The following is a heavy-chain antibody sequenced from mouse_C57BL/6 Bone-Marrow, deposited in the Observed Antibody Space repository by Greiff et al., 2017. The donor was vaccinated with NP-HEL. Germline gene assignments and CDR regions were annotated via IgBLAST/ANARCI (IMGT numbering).Heavy chain of an antibody. J-gene: IGHJ3*01. CDR2: IHPNSGST. V-gene: IGHV1-64*01. CDR1: GYTFTSYW. Sequence: QVQLQQPGAELVKPGASVKLSCKASGYTFTSYWMHWVKQRPGQGLEWIGMIHPNSGSTNYNEKFKSKATLTVDKSSSTAYMQLSSLTSEDSAVYYGARFHGYYGFAWFAYWGQGTLVTVSA. CDR3: ARFHGYYGFAWFAY. D-gene: IGHD2-3*01.